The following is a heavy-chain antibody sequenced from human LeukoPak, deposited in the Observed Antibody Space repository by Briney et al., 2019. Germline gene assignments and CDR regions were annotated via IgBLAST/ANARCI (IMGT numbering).Heavy chain of an antibody. CDR1: GYTFTGYY. CDR2: INPNSGGT. V-gene: IGHV1-2*02. J-gene: IGHJ6*03. D-gene: IGHD3-3*01. Sequence: GASVKVSCKASGYTFTGYYMHWVRQAPGQGLEWMGWINPNSGGTNYAQKFQGRVTMTRDTSISTAYMELSRLRSDDTAVYYCARGSGSRVFFYYYYYMDVWGKGTTVTVSS. CDR3: ARGSGSRVFFYYYYYMDV.